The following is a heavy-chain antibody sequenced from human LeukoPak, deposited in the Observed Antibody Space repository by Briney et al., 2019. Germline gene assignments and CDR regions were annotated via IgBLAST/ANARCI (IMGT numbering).Heavy chain of an antibody. CDR3: ARPGQLGEYTPYYFDY. Sequence: ASVTVSCKASGYTFTPYSINWVRQAPGQGLEWMGWINTNTGNPTYAQGFTGRFVFSLDTSVSTAYLQISSLKAEDTAVYYCARPGQLGEYTPYYFDYWGQGVLVTVSS. D-gene: IGHD3-16*01. CDR1: GYTFTPYS. J-gene: IGHJ4*02. CDR2: INTNTGNP. V-gene: IGHV7-4-1*02.